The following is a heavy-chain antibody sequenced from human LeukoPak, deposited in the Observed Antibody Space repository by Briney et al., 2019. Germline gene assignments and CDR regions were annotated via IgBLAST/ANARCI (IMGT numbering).Heavy chain of an antibody. CDR3: ARDPPYFFDSSGYYYFDY. V-gene: IGHV1-18*01. Sequence: GASVKVSCKASGYTFTSYGISWVRQAPGQGLEWMGWISAYNGNTNYAQKLQGRVTMTTDTSTSTAYMELRSLRSDDTAVYYCARDPPYFFDSSGYYYFDYWGQGTLVTVSS. J-gene: IGHJ4*02. D-gene: IGHD3-22*01. CDR2: ISAYNGNT. CDR1: GYTFTSYG.